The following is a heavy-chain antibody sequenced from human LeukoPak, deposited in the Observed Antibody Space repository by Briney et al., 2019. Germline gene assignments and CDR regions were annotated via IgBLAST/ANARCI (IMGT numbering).Heavy chain of an antibody. CDR3: ARDMTYGLDV. V-gene: IGHV3-74*01. J-gene: IGHJ6*02. CDR1: GFTFSSYW. CDR2: INDDGRST. Sequence: PGGSLRLSCAASGFTFSSYWMHWVRQAPEKGLVWVSHINDDGRSTSYADSVKGRFSISRDNAKNTLYLQMNSLRAEDTAVYYCARDMTYGLDVWGQGITVTVSS. D-gene: IGHD3-16*01.